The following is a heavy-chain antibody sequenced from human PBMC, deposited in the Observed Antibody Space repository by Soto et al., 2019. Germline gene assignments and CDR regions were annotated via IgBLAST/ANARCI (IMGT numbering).Heavy chain of an antibody. J-gene: IGHJ4*02. D-gene: IGHD3-10*01. V-gene: IGHV3-9*01. CDR1: GFNFNDYA. Sequence: EVQVVESGGGLVQPGRSLRLSCVVSGFNFNDYAMHWVRQAPGKGLEWVSGISCNSGRLGFADSVKGRFTISRDNAKNSLYLQMNSLRAEDTALYYCAKALGAMVWGLFDSWGQGTLVTVSS. CDR2: ISCNSGRL. CDR3: AKALGAMVWGLFDS.